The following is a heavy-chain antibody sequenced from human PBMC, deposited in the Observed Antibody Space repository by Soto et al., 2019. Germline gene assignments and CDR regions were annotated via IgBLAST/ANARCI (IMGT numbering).Heavy chain of an antibody. Sequence: EVQLVESGGGLVQPGRSLRLSCAGSGFTLSDHYMDWVRQAPGKGLEWVGRTRNKANSYTTEYAASVKGRFTVSSDASLNSVYLQMTSLKTEDTAVYYCVRTSHYGTGSWNFDSWGQGTLVTVSS. D-gene: IGHD3-10*01. CDR3: VRTSHYGTGSWNFDS. J-gene: IGHJ4*02. CDR1: GFTLSDHY. CDR2: TRNKANSYTT. V-gene: IGHV3-72*01.